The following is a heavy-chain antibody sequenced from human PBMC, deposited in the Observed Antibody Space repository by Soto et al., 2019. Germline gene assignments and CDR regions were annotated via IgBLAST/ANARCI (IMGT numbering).Heavy chain of an antibody. V-gene: IGHV1-8*01. Sequence: ASVKVSCKASGYTFTSYDINWVRQATGQGLEWMGWMNPNSANTGYAQKFQGRVTMTRNTSISTAYMELSSLRSEDTAVYYCARDRFPYCGGDCYTYYFDYWGPGTLVTVSS. D-gene: IGHD2-21*02. CDR2: MNPNSANT. J-gene: IGHJ4*02. CDR1: GYTFTSYD. CDR3: ARDRFPYCGGDCYTYYFDY.